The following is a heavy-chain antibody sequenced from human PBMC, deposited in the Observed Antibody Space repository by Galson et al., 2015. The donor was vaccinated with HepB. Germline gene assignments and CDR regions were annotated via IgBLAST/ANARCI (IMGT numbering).Heavy chain of an antibody. Sequence: SLRLSCAASGFTFSSYAISWVRQAPGKGLEWVSTISGGGDGTYYAESVKGRFTVSRDNAKNTLSLQMNSLRDEDTAVYYCAKSLGTGAARGLDVWGQGTTVTVPS. V-gene: IGHV3-23*01. CDR2: ISGGGDGT. CDR3: AKSLGTGAARGLDV. J-gene: IGHJ6*02. D-gene: IGHD2-8*02. CDR1: GFTFSSYA.